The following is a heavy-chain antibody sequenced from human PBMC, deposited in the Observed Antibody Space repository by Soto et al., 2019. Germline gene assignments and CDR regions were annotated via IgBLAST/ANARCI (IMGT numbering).Heavy chain of an antibody. J-gene: IGHJ4*02. Sequence: GGSLRLSCAASGFTFSTYGIHWVRQAPGKGLEWLAVIWYDGSKKYYADSVQGRFTISRDNSKNTGYLQMNSLRAEDTAVYYCVKDHCGGDCYSNPYFDYWGQGTQVTVSS. CDR3: VKDHCGGDCYSNPYFDY. V-gene: IGHV3-33*06. D-gene: IGHD2-21*02. CDR1: GFTFSTYG. CDR2: IWYDGSKK.